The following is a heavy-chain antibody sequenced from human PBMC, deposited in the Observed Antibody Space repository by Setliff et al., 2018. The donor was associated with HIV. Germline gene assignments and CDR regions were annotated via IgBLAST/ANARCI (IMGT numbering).Heavy chain of an antibody. CDR3: ARGGTAAAGYLDN. CDR2: ISHSGTT. Sequence: SETLSLTCAVSGYSISSGYYWSWVRQPPGKGLEWLGEISHSGTTNYNPSLKSRLTILVDTSKKQFSVKLSSVTAADTAVYYCARGGTAAAGYLDNWGQGTPVTVSS. J-gene: IGHJ4*02. V-gene: IGHV4-34*01. D-gene: IGHD6-13*01. CDR1: GYSISSGYY.